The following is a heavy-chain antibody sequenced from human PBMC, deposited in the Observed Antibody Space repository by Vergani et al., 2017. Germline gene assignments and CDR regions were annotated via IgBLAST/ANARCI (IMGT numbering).Heavy chain of an antibody. CDR1: GGSFSGYY. D-gene: IGHD3-16*02. CDR3: ARGSWGSYRYTDY. CDR2: INHSGST. V-gene: IGHV4-34*01. J-gene: IGHJ4*02. Sequence: QVQLQQWGAGLLKPSETLSLTCAVYGGSFSGYYWSWIRQPPGKGLEWIGEINHSGSTNYNPSLKSRVTISVDTSKNQFSLKLSSVTAEDTAVYYCARGSWGSYRYTDYWGQGTLVTVSS.